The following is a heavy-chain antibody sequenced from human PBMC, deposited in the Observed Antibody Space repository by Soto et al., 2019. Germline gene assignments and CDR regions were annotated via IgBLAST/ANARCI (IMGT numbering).Heavy chain of an antibody. Sequence: QVQLVQSGAEVKKPGASVKVSCKASGYTFTSYGVSWVRQAPGQGLEWMGWISAYNGNTNYAQKLQGRVTMTTDTSTSTAYMELRSLRSDDTAVYYCARVYCSGGSCYLGFGWYYYYMDVWRKGTTVTVSS. CDR1: GYTFTSYG. V-gene: IGHV1-18*01. D-gene: IGHD2-15*01. J-gene: IGHJ6*03. CDR3: ARVYCSGGSCYLGFGWYYYYMDV. CDR2: ISAYNGNT.